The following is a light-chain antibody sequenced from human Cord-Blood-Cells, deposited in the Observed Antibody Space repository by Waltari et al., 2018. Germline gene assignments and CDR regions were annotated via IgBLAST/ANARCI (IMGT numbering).Light chain of an antibody. Sequence: AIRMTQSPSSLSASTGDRVTITCRASQGISSYLAWYQQKPGKAPKLLIYAASTLQSGVPSRLSGSGSGTDFTLTISCLQSEDFATYYWQQYYSYPLTFGGGTKVEIK. J-gene: IGKJ4*01. CDR1: QGISSY. CDR3: QQYYSYPLT. V-gene: IGKV1-8*01. CDR2: AAS.